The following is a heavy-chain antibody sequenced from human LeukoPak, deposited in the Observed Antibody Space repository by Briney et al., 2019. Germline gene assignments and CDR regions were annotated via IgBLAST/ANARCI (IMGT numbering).Heavy chain of an antibody. D-gene: IGHD5-18*01. CDR3: ARDLKRGYSQAAGY. CDR2: INPNSGGT. J-gene: IGHJ4*02. Sequence: ASVKVSCKASGYTFTGYYMHWVRQAPGQGLEWMGWINPNSGGTNYAQKFQGRVTMTRDTSISTAYMELSRLRSDDTAVYYCARDLKRGYSQAAGYWGRGTLVTVSS. CDR1: GYTFTGYY. V-gene: IGHV1-2*02.